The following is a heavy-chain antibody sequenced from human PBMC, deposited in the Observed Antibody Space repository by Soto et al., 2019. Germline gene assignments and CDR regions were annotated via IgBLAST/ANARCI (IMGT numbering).Heavy chain of an antibody. CDR3: AKKYDPYYYMDV. V-gene: IGHV3-23*01. Sequence: EVQLLESGGGLVQPGGSLRLSCAASGFTFSIYAMSWVRQAPGKGLEWVSAISGSGGNTYYADSVKGRFTISRDNSKNTLFLQMNSLRAEDTAVYYCAKKYDPYYYMDVWGKGTPVTVSS. CDR1: GFTFSIYA. J-gene: IGHJ6*03. CDR2: ISGSGGNT. D-gene: IGHD3-16*01.